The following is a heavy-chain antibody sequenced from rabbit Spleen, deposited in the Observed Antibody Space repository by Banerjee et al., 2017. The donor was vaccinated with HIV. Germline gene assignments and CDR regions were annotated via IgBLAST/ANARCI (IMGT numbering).Heavy chain of an antibody. Sequence: QSLEESGGDLVKPGASLTLTCTASGVSFSFTSYMCWVRQAPGKGLEWIACIEADGSGFTYFATWAKGRFTCSKTSSTTVTLQMTRLTAADTATYFCARDLVAVIGWNFNLWGPGTLVTVS. CDR2: IEADGSGFT. CDR3: ARDLVAVIGWNFNL. D-gene: IGHD1-1*01. V-gene: IGHV1S40*01. CDR1: GVSFSFTSY. J-gene: IGHJ4*01.